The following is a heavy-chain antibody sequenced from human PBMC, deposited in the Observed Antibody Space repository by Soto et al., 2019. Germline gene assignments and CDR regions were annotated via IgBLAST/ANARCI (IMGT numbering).Heavy chain of an antibody. J-gene: IGHJ4*02. Sequence: NPSETLSLTCAVYGGSFSGYFWSWIRQPPGKGPEWIGEIFHGGSTNYSPSLKSRVTISVDTSKNQFSLELSSVTAADTAVYYCARPHYDSNTFYYFFDYWGQGTLVNVS. D-gene: IGHD3-22*01. V-gene: IGHV4-34*12. CDR2: IFHGGST. CDR3: ARPHYDSNTFYYFFDY. CDR1: GGSFSGYF.